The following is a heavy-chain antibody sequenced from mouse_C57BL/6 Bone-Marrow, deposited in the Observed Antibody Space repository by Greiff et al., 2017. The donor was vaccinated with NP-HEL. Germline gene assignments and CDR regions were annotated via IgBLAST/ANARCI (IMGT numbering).Heavy chain of an antibody. CDR3: ARGVYYDGSSLYAMDY. J-gene: IGHJ4*01. CDR2: IWSGGST. CDR1: GFSLTSYG. Sequence: QVQLQQSGPGLVQPSQSLSITCTVSGFSLTSYGVHWVRQSPGKGLEWLGVIWSGGSTDNNAAFISRLSISKDKSKSQVFFKMTSLHADDTAIYYCARGVYYDGSSLYAMDYWGQGTSVTVSS. D-gene: IGHD1-1*01. V-gene: IGHV2-2*01.